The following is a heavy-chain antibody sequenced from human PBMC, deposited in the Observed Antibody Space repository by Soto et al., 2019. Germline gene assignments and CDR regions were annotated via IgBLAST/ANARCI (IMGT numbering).Heavy chain of an antibody. J-gene: IGHJ6*02. Sequence: SETVSLTCTFSVVSISGGDYYCSWIRQPPGKGLEWIGYIYYSGSTYYNPSLKSRVTISVDTSKNQFSLKLSSVTAADTAVYYCARGYCTNGVCSSGTLGGMEFWGQGTTVSVSS. CDR1: VVSISGGDYY. CDR3: ARGYCTNGVCSSGTLGGMEF. D-gene: IGHD2-8*01. CDR2: IYYSGST. V-gene: IGHV4-30-4*01.